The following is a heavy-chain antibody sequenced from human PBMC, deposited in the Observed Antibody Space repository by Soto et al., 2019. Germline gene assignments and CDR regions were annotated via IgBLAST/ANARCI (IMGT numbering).Heavy chain of an antibody. Sequence: PGGSLRLSCAASGFTFSSYGMHWVRQAPGKGLEWVAVISYDGSNKYYADSVKGRFTISRDNSKNTLYLQMNSLRAEDTAVYYCAKDPREQQLYEGDYFDYWGQGTLVTVSS. CDR1: GFTFSSYG. D-gene: IGHD6-13*01. J-gene: IGHJ4*02. CDR2: ISYDGSNK. V-gene: IGHV3-30*18. CDR3: AKDPREQQLYEGDYFDY.